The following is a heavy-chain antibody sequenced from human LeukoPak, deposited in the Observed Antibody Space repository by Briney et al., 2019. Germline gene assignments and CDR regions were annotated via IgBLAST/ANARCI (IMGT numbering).Heavy chain of an antibody. J-gene: IGHJ4*02. V-gene: IGHV3-7*01. D-gene: IGHD1-1*01. CDR2: IKDDGTEE. Sequence: GGSLRLSCAASGFRFNEYWMSGVRQPPGEGLQWVAHIKDDGTEEYYLDSVEGRFTIARDDAKNSLYLQMNSLRVEYTALYYCVRAGWELDYWGQGTPVTVS. CDR1: GFRFNEYW. CDR3: VRAGWELDY.